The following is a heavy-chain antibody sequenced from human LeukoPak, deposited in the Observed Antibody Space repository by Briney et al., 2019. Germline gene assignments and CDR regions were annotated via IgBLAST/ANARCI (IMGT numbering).Heavy chain of an antibody. V-gene: IGHV4-34*01. Sequence: SETLSLTCAVYGGSFSGYYWSWIRQPPGKGLEWSGEINHSGSTNYNPSLKSRVTISVDTSKNQFSLKLSSVTAADTAVYYCARGQLATGYYYYYYGMDVWGQGTTVTVSS. CDR3: ARGQLATGYYYYYYGMDV. CDR2: INHSGST. CDR1: GGSFSGYY. D-gene: IGHD1-26*01. J-gene: IGHJ6*02.